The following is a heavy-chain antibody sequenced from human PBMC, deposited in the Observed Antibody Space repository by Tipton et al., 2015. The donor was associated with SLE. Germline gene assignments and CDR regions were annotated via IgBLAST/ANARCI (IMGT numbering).Heavy chain of an antibody. CDR3: ARDRWGVIKGGDDAFDI. V-gene: IGHV4-30-4*01. D-gene: IGHD2-21*01. CDR2: IYYSGST. Sequence: TLSLTCTVSRGSISSGDYYWSWIRQPPGKGLEWIGYIYYSGSTYYNPSLKSRVTISVDTSKNQFSLKLSSVTAADTAVYYCARDRWGVIKGGDDAFDIWGQGTMVTVSS. J-gene: IGHJ3*02. CDR1: RGSISSGDYY.